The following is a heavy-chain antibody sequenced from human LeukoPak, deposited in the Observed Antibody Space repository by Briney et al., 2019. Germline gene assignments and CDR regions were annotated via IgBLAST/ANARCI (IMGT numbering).Heavy chain of an antibody. CDR1: GYTFTSYG. D-gene: IGHD6-13*01. Sequence: GASVKVSCKASGYTFTSYGISWVRQAPGQGLEWMGWISAYNGNTNYAQKLQGRVTMTTDTSTSTAYMELRSLRSDDTAVYYCARAAAAGLGLGIYFDYWGQGTLVTVSS. J-gene: IGHJ4*02. CDR3: ARAAAAGLGLGIYFDY. V-gene: IGHV1-18*01. CDR2: ISAYNGNT.